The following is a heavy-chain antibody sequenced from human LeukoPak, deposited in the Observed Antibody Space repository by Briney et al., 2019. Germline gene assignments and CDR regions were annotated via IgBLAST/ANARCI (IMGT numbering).Heavy chain of an antibody. D-gene: IGHD5-18*01. Sequence: SETLSLTCTVSGGSISSSSYYWGWIRQPPGKGLEWIGSIYYSGSTYYNPSLKSRVTISVDTSKNQFSLKLSSVTAADTAVYYCARRGYSYGFGYYYMDVWGKGATVTISS. J-gene: IGHJ6*03. CDR1: GGSISSSSYY. V-gene: IGHV4-39*07. CDR3: ARRGYSYGFGYYYMDV. CDR2: IYYSGST.